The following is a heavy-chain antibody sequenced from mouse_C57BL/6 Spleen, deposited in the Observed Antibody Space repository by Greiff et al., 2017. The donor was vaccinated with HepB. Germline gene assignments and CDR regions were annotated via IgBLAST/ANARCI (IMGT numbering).Heavy chain of an antibody. V-gene: IGHV3-6*01. CDR3: ARDPVAMDY. CDR2: ISYDGSN. J-gene: IGHJ4*01. CDR1: GYSITSGYY. Sequence: VQLQQSGPGLVKPSQSLSLTCSVTGYSITSGYYWNWIRQFPGNKLEWMGYISYDGSNNYNPSLKNRISITRDTSKNQFFLKLNSVTTEDTATYYCARDPVAMDYWGQGTSVTVSS.